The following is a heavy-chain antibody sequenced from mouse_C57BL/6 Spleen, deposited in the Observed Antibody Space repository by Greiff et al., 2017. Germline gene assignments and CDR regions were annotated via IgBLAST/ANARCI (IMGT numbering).Heavy chain of an antibody. J-gene: IGHJ3*01. CDR1: GFTFSSYA. D-gene: IGHD1-1*01. Sequence: DVKLVESGEGLVKPGGSLKLSCAASGFTFSSYAMSWVRQTPEKRLEWVAYISSGGDYIYYADTVKGRFTISRDNARNTLYLQMSSLKSEDTAMYYCTSVPYYYGSSPGWFAYWGQGTLVTVSA. V-gene: IGHV5-9-1*02. CDR2: ISSGGDYI. CDR3: TSVPYYYGSSPGWFAY.